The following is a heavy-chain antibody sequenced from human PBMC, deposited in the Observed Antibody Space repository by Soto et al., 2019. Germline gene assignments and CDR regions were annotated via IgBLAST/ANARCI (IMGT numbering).Heavy chain of an antibody. CDR3: AKGMYLRSSGWLYDAFDI. CDR1: GFTFSSYA. V-gene: IGHV3-23*01. J-gene: IGHJ3*02. D-gene: IGHD6-19*01. CDR2: ISGSGGST. Sequence: EVQLLESGGGLVQPGGSLRLSCAASGFTFSSYAMSWVRQAPGKGLEWVSTISGSGGSTYYTDSVKGRFTISRDNSKKMLYLQINSLRAEDTAVYYCAKGMYLRSSGWLYDAFDIWGQGTMVTVSS.